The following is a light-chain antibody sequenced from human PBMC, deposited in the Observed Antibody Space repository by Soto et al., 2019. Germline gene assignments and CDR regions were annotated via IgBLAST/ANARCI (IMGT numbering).Light chain of an antibody. CDR2: DAS. V-gene: IGKV3-11*01. Sequence: EIVLTQSPATLSLSPGERATLSCRASQSVSSYLAWYQQKPGQAPRLLISDASNRATGIPSRFSGSGSGTDFTLTISSLEPEDFAVYYCQQRSSGWTCGQGTKVEIK. J-gene: IGKJ1*01. CDR1: QSVSSY. CDR3: QQRSSGWT.